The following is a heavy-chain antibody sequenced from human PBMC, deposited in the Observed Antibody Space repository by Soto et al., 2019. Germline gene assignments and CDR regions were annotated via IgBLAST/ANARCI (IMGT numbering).Heavy chain of an antibody. D-gene: IGHD1-20*01. CDR1: GGSISSYY. CDR3: ARGADWYNWNDVRWFDP. V-gene: IGHV4-59*01. J-gene: IGHJ5*02. CDR2: IYYSGST. Sequence: SETLSLTCTVSGGSISSYYWSWIRQPPGKGLEWIGYIYYSGSTNYNPSLKSRVTISVDTSKNQFSLKLSSVTAADTAVYYCARGADWYNWNDVRWFDPWGQGTLVTVSS.